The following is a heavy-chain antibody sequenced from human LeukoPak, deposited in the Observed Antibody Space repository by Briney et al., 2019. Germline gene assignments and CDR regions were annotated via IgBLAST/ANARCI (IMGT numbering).Heavy chain of an antibody. Sequence: ASVKVSCKASGGTFSSYAISWVRQAPGQGLEWMGWISAYNGNTNYAQKLQGRVTMTTDTSTSTAYMELRSLRSDDTAVYYCARGRGYSSSWYFSPSRGYYYYMDVWGKGTTVTISS. V-gene: IGHV1-18*01. J-gene: IGHJ6*03. CDR2: ISAYNGNT. CDR3: ARGRGYSSSWYFSPSRGYYYYMDV. CDR1: GGTFSSYA. D-gene: IGHD6-13*01.